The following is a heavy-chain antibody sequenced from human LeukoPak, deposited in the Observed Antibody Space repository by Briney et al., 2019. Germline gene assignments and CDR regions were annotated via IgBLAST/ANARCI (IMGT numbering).Heavy chain of an antibody. CDR3: ARDYDYVWGSYRYNPLGY. Sequence: GASVKVSCKASGGTFSSYAISWVRQAPGQGLEWMGGIIPIFGTANYAQKFQGRVTITTDESTSTAYMELSSLRSEDTAVHYCARDYDYVWGSYRYNPLGYWGQGTLVTVSS. CDR1: GGTFSSYA. V-gene: IGHV1-69*05. CDR2: IIPIFGTA. D-gene: IGHD3-16*02. J-gene: IGHJ4*02.